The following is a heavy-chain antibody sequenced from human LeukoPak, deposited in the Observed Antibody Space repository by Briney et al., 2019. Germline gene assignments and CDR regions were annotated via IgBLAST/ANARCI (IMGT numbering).Heavy chain of an antibody. D-gene: IGHD6-19*01. V-gene: IGHV4-59*08. J-gene: IGHJ4*02. CDR3: ARRDTGWNYCDY. CDR1: GDSINGHY. CDR2: IHYKGST. Sequence: PSETLSLTCTISGDSINGHYWSWIRQPPGKQLEWIGDIHYKGSTNYNLSLKSRVTISVDTSKNHLSLNLTSVLAADTAIYYCARRDTGWNYCDYWGQGILVTVSS.